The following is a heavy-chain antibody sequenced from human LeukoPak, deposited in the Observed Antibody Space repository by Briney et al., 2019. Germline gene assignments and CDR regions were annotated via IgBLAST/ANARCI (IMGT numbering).Heavy chain of an antibody. D-gene: IGHD3-22*01. Sequence: GESLRLSCAASGFTVSSNYMSWVRQAPGKGLEWVAFIRYDGSNKYYADSVKGRFTISRDNSKNTLYLQMNSLRAEDTAVYYCAKAVHYYDSSGYYHYYFDYWGQGTLVTVSS. CDR3: AKAVHYYDSSGYYHYYFDY. V-gene: IGHV3-30*02. J-gene: IGHJ4*02. CDR1: GFTVSSNY. CDR2: IRYDGSNK.